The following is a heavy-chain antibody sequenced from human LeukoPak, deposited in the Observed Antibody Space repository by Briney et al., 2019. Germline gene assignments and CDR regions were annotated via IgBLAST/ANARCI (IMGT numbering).Heavy chain of an antibody. J-gene: IGHJ5*02. CDR2: IRSKPYGGTA. CDR3: TVQVIPSDKWFDP. Sequence: GGSLRLSCTASGLLFGDYAMTWVRQAPGKGLEWVGFIRSKPYGGTAEYAASVKGRFTISRDDSKTIAYLDMNGLKTEHTAVYHCTVQVIPSDKWFDPWGQGTPVTVSS. CDR1: GLLFGDYA. D-gene: IGHD2-21*01. V-gene: IGHV3-49*04.